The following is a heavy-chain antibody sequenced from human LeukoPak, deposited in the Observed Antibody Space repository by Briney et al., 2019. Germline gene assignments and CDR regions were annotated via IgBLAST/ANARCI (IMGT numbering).Heavy chain of an antibody. V-gene: IGHV1-2*02. D-gene: IGHD6-19*01. CDR1: GYTFNDYY. CDR2: INPNSGGT. J-gene: IGHJ6*03. CDR3: ARDLYQWLPSTRPRDYYYYMDV. Sequence: ASVTVSCKASGYTFNDYYMHWVRQAPGQGLEYMGWINPNSGGTNYAQKFQGRVTMTRDTSISTAYMELSRLRSDDTAVYYCARDLYQWLPSTRPRDYYYYMDVWGEGTTVTVSS.